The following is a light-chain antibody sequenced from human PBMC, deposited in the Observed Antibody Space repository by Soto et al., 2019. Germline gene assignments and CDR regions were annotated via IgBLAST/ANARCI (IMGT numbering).Light chain of an antibody. CDR1: SSDVGGYNY. CDR3: SSYTSSSTIVV. Sequence: QSALTQPASVSGSPGQSITISCTGTSSDVGGYNYVSWYQQHPGKAPKLMIYDVSNRPSGVSNRFSGSKSGNTASLTISGLKAEDVADYYCSSYTSSSTIVVFGGGTKLTVL. V-gene: IGLV2-14*01. J-gene: IGLJ2*01. CDR2: DVS.